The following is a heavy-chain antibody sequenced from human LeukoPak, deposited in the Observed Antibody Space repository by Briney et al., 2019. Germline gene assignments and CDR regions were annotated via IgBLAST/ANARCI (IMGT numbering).Heavy chain of an antibody. D-gene: IGHD1-26*01. J-gene: IGHJ4*02. V-gene: IGHV3-23*01. CDR2: ISGSGGST. CDR3: AKDLLIGGSYGKPIDY. CDR1: GFTLSDYA. Sequence: GGSLRLSCAVSGFTLSDYAMNWVRQAPGKGLEWVSAISGSGGSTYYADSVKGRFTISRDNSKNTLYLQMNSLRAEDTAVYYCAKDLLIGGSYGKPIDYWGQGTLVTVSS.